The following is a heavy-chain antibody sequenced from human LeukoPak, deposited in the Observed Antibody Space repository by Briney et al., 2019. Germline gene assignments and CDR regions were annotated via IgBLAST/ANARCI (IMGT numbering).Heavy chain of an antibody. CDR1: GGTFSSYA. Sequence: ASVKVSCKASGGTFSSYAISWVRQAPGQGLEWMGRIIPIFGTANYAQKFQGRVAITTDESTSTAYMELSSLRSEDTAVYYCAEENDYGAYWGQGTLVTVSS. D-gene: IGHD2/OR15-2a*01. V-gene: IGHV1-69*05. CDR3: AEENDYGAY. J-gene: IGHJ4*02. CDR2: IIPIFGTA.